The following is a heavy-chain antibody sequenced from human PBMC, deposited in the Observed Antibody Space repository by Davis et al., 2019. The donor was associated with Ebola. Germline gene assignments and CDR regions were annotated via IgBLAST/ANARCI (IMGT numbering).Heavy chain of an antibody. D-gene: IGHD5-18*01. CDR3: ARDRGHKYSYGPPFDY. V-gene: IGHV3-7*03. Sequence: GGSLRLSCAASGFTFSSYSMNWVRQAPGKGLEWVANIKQDGSEKYYVDSVKGRFTISRDNAKNSLYLQMNSLRAEDTAVYYCARDRGHKYSYGPPFDYWGQGTLVTVSS. CDR2: IKQDGSEK. J-gene: IGHJ4*02. CDR1: GFTFSSYS.